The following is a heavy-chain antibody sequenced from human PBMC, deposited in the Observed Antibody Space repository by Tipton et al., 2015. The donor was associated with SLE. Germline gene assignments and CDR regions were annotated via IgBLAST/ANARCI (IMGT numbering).Heavy chain of an antibody. Sequence: QLVQSGAEVKKPGASVKVSCKASGYTFTSYGISWVRQAPGQGLEWMGWISAYNGNTNYAQKDQGRVTMTTDTSTSTAYMELRSLRADDTAVYYCASSRWGWLRPTTAFDYWGQGTLVTVSS. D-gene: IGHD5-12*01. CDR1: GYTFTSYG. J-gene: IGHJ4*02. V-gene: IGHV1-18*01. CDR3: ASSRWGWLRPTTAFDY. CDR2: ISAYNGNT.